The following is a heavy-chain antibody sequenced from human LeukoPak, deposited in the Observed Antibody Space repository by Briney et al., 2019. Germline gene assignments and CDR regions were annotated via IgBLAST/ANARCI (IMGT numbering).Heavy chain of an antibody. V-gene: IGHV3-48*04. J-gene: IGHJ6*02. CDR2: ISSSSSTI. Sequence: GGSLRLSCAASGFTFSSYSMNWVRQAPGKGLEWVSYISSSSSTIYYADSVKGRFTISRDNAKNSLYLQMNSLRAEDTAVYYCATGWYCSGGSCEPYYYYGMDVWGQGTTVTVSS. CDR3: ATGWYCSGGSCEPYYYYGMDV. D-gene: IGHD2-15*01. CDR1: GFTFSSYS.